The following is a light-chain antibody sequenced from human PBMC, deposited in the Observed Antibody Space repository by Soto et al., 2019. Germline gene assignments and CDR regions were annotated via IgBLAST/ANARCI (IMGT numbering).Light chain of an antibody. V-gene: IGKV3-20*01. J-gene: IGKJ1*01. CDR2: DAS. CDR3: QQYGSSWK. CDR1: QSVSSSY. Sequence: EIVLTQSPGTLSLSPGERDTLSCRASQSVSSSYLAWYQQKPGQAPRLLIYDASSRATGIPDRFSGSGSGTDFTLTISRLEPEDFAVYYCQQYGSSWKFGQGTKVDIK.